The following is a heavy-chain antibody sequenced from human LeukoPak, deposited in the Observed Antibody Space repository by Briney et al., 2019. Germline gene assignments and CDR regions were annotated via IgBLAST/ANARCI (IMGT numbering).Heavy chain of an antibody. J-gene: IGHJ4*02. CDR1: GFTFSSYE. CDR3: ARDMTRIAARPDYFDY. V-gene: IGHV3-48*03. Sequence: GGSLRLSCAASGFTFSSYEMNWVRQAPGKGLEWVSYISSSGSTIYYADSVKGRFTISRDNAKNSLYLQMNSLRAEDTAVYYCARDMTRIAARPDYFDYWGQGTLVTVSS. CDR2: ISSSGSTI. D-gene: IGHD6-6*01.